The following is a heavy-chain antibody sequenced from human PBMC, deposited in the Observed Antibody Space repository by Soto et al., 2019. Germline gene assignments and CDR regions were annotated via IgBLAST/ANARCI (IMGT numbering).Heavy chain of an antibody. D-gene: IGHD6-19*01. CDR1: GFTFSSYS. V-gene: IGHV3-21*01. J-gene: IGHJ6*02. CDR2: ISSSSSYK. CDR3: ARTVARDYYYKGVDV. Sequence: SLRLSCAASGFTFSSYSMNWVRQAQGKGLEWVSSISSSSSYKYYADSVKGRFTISRDNAKDSLYLQMNSLRAEDTAVYYCARTVARDYYYKGVDVWGQGTTVTVSS.